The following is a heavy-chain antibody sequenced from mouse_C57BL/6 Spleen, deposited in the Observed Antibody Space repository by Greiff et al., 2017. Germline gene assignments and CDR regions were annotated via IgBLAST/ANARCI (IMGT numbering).Heavy chain of an antibody. CDR3: ARWNGDWFAY. Sequence: EVQLQQSGPELVKPGPSVKISCTASGYTFTDYYMNWVKQSHGKSLEWIGDINPNNGGTSYNQKFKSKATLTVDKSSSTAYMELRSLTSEDSAVYYCARWNGDWFAYWGQGTLVTVSA. J-gene: IGHJ3*01. CDR2: INPNNGGT. V-gene: IGHV1-26*01. CDR1: GYTFTDYY.